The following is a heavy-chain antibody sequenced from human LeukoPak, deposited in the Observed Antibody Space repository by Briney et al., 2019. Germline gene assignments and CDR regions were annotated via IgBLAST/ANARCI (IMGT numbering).Heavy chain of an antibody. Sequence: GGSLRLSCAASGFTFSNYAMSWVRQAPGKGLEWVSAISGSGDSANYADSVKGRFTNSRDNSKNTLYLQMSSLRAEDTAVYYCAKDYVLSGSYNALSDFWGQGTLVTVSS. CDR3: AKDYVLSGSYNALSDF. J-gene: IGHJ4*02. V-gene: IGHV3-23*01. CDR1: GFTFSNYA. D-gene: IGHD1-26*01. CDR2: ISGSGDSA.